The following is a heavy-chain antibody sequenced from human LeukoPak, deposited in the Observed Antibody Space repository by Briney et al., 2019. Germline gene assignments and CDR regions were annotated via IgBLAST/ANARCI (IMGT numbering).Heavy chain of an antibody. D-gene: IGHD1-7*01. V-gene: IGHV7-4-1*02. CDR1: GYTFTSYA. Sequence: GASVKVSCKASGYTFTSYAMNWVRQAPGQGLEWMGWINTNTGNPTYAQGFTGRFVFSLDTSVSTAYLQISSLKAEDTAVYYCARDPGLELLWRLFAFDIWGQGTMVTVSS. J-gene: IGHJ3*02. CDR2: INTNTGNP. CDR3: ARDPGLELLWRLFAFDI.